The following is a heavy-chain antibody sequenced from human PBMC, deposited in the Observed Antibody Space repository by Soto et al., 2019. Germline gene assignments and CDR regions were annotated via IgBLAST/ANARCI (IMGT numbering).Heavy chain of an antibody. CDR1: GFTFSSNA. Sequence: PGGSLRLSCAASGFTFSSNAMSWVRQAPGKGLERVSGISSSGGSTYYADSVKGRFTISRDNSKNMLYLQMNNLRAEDTAVYHCAKAQGGSYFDYWGQGTLVTVSS. CDR3: AKAQGGSYFDY. CDR2: ISSSGGST. J-gene: IGHJ4*02. D-gene: IGHD2-15*01. V-gene: IGHV3-23*01.